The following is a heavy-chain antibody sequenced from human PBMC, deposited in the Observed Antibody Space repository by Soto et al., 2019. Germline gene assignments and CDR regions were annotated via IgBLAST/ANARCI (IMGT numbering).Heavy chain of an antibody. CDR1: GGSISSGGYY. Sequence: SETLSLTCTVSGGSISSGGYYWSWIRQHPGKGLEWIGYIYYSGSTYYNPSLKSRVTISVDTSKNQFSLKLSSVTAADTAVYYCARGEGSWFAPRGQGTLVTVSS. J-gene: IGHJ5*02. V-gene: IGHV4-31*03. CDR3: ARGEGSWFAP. CDR2: IYYSGST.